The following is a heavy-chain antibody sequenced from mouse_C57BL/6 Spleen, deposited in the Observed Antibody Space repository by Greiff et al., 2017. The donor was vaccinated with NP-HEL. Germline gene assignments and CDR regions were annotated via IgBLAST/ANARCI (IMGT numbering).Heavy chain of an antibody. V-gene: IGHV1-55*01. CDR2: IYPGSGST. J-gene: IGHJ1*03. Sequence: VQLQQPGAELVKPGASVKMSCKASGYTFTSYWITWVKQRPGQGLEWIGDIYPGSGSTNYNEKFKSKATLTVDTSSSTAYMQLSSLTSEDSAVYYCARGTYSYWYFDVWGTGTTVTVSS. CDR3: ARGTYSYWYFDV. D-gene: IGHD2-12*01. CDR1: GYTFTSYW.